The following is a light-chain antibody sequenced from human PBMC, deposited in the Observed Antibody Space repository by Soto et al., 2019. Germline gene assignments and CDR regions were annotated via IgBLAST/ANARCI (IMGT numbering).Light chain of an antibody. J-gene: IGKJ4*01. CDR1: QSVSNY. Sequence: EIVLTQSPGTLSLSPVERATLSCMASQSVSNYLAWYQQKPGQAPRLLIYDASNRATGIPAKFSGSGSGTDFTLTISSLEAEDFAVYYCQQRSNWPPLTFGGGTKVDIK. CDR2: DAS. CDR3: QQRSNWPPLT. V-gene: IGKV3-11*01.